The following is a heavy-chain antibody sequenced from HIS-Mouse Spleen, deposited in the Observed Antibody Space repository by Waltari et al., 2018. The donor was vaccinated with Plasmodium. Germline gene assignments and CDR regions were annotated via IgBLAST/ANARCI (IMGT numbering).Heavy chain of an antibody. CDR2: ISYDGSNK. Sequence: QVQLVESGGGVVQPGRSLRLSCAASGFTFSSYGMHWGRRASGKGLEWVAVISYDGSNKYYADSVKGRFTISRDNSKNTLYLQMNSLRAEDTAVYYCAKEVLGYYDFWSRPDYWGQGTLVTVSS. CDR3: AKEVLGYYDFWSRPDY. CDR1: GFTFSSYG. D-gene: IGHD3-3*01. J-gene: IGHJ4*02. V-gene: IGHV3-30*18.